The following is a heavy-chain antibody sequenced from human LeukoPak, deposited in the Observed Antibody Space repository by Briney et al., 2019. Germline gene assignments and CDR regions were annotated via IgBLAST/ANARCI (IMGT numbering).Heavy chain of an antibody. CDR3: ARRRYFGGDYGY. CDR2: INHSGST. V-gene: IGHV4-34*01. D-gene: IGHD2-21*02. CDR1: GGSFSGYY. J-gene: IGHJ4*02. Sequence: SSETLSLTCAVYGGSFSGYYWSWIRQPPGKGLEWIGEINHSGSTNYNPSLKSRVTISVDTSKNQFSLKLSSVTAADTAVYYCARRRYFGGDYGYWGQGTLVTVSS.